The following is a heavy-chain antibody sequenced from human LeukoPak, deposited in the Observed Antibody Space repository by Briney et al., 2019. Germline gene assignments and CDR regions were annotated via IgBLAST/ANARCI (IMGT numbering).Heavy chain of an antibody. CDR3: ARLTLRRDIVVVWWFDP. V-gene: IGHV4-38-2*01. Sequence: PETLSLTCAVSGYSISSGYYWGWIRQPPGKGLEWIGSIYHSGSTYYNPSLKSRVTISVDTSKNQFSLKLSSVTAADTAVYYCARLTLRRDIVVVWWFDPWGQGTLVTVSS. CDR1: GYSISSGYY. CDR2: IYHSGST. J-gene: IGHJ5*02. D-gene: IGHD2-2*01.